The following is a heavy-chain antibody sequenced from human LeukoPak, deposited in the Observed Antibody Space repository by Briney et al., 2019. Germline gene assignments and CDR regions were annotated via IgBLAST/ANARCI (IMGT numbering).Heavy chain of an antibody. Sequence: SVKVSCKASGGTSSSYAISWVRQAPGQGLEWMGGIIPTSGTANYAQKFQGRVTITADKSTSTAYMELSSLRSEDTAVYYCARERRGDYVAFDIWGQGTMVTVSS. CDR2: IIPTSGTA. V-gene: IGHV1-69*06. D-gene: IGHD4-17*01. CDR1: GGTSSSYA. J-gene: IGHJ3*02. CDR3: ARERRGDYVAFDI.